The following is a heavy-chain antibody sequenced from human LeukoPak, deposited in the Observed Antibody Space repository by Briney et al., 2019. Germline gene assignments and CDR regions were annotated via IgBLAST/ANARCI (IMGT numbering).Heavy chain of an antibody. CDR2: IYYSGST. CDR3: ARRCHDSSGYYYYFDY. Sequence: SGTLSLTCTVSGGSISSSSYYWGWIRQPPGKGLEWIGSIYYSGSTYYNPSLKSRVTISVDTSKNQFSLKLTSVTAADTAVYYCARRCHDSSGYYYYFDYWGQGTLVTVSS. D-gene: IGHD3-22*01. CDR1: GGSISSSSYY. J-gene: IGHJ4*02. V-gene: IGHV4-39*01.